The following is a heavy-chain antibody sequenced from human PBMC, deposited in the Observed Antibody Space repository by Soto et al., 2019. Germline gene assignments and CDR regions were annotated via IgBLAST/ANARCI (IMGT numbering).Heavy chain of an antibody. CDR1: GYTFTGYY. D-gene: IGHD7-27*01. CDR3: ARAGTGDKGNWFDP. V-gene: IGHV1-2*04. J-gene: IGHJ5*02. Sequence: ASVKVSCKASGYTFTGYYMRWVRQAPGQGLEWMGWINPNSGGTNYAQKFQGWVTMTRDTSISTAYMELSRLRSDDTAVYYCARAGTGDKGNWFDPWGQGTLVTVSS. CDR2: INPNSGGT.